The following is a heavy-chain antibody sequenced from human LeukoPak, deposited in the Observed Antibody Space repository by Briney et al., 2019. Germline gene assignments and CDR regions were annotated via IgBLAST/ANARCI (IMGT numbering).Heavy chain of an antibody. D-gene: IGHD3-22*01. CDR1: GFTSSSYS. CDR3: AKEAYFTYYYDSSGYPLDY. J-gene: IGHJ4*02. CDR2: ISSSSSYI. V-gene: IGHV3-21*04. Sequence: GGSLRLSCAASGFTSSSYSMNWVRQAPGKGLEWVSSISSSSSYIYYADSVKGRFTISRDNSKNTLYLQMNSLRAEDTAVYYCAKEAYFTYYYDSSGYPLDYWGQGTLVTASS.